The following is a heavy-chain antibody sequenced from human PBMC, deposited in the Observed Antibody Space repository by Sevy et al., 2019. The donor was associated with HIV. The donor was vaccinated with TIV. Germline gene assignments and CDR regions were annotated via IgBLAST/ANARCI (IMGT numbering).Heavy chain of an antibody. CDR2: ISSDGAIK. V-gene: IGHV3-30-3*02. CDR3: AKSYSGSYYILYDAFDM. J-gene: IGHJ3*02. Sequence: GGSLRLSCVTSGFTFRNHAMHWVRQAPGKGLEWVAVISSDGAIKYYADSVKGRFTFSRDNSKSTLYLQMNSLRPEDTAMYYCAKSYSGSYYILYDAFDMWGQGTMVTVSS. CDR1: GFTFRNHA. D-gene: IGHD1-26*01.